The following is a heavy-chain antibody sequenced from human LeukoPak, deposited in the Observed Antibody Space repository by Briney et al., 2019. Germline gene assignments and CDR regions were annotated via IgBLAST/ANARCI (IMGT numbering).Heavy chain of an antibody. CDR1: GGSFSGYY. CDR2: INHGGST. J-gene: IGHJ5*02. V-gene: IGHV4-34*01. CDR3: AGGGDP. Sequence: SETLSLTCGVYGGSFSGYYCSWIRQPPGKGLEWIGEINHGGSTNYNPSLKSRVTISVDTSKNQLSLKLSSVTAADTAVYYCAGGGDPWGQGTLVTVSS.